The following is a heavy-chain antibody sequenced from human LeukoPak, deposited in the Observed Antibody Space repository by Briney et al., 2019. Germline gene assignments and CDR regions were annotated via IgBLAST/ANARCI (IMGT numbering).Heavy chain of an antibody. J-gene: IGHJ4*02. V-gene: IGHV3-23*01. CDR1: GFTFSSYA. CDR3: AKNGWLRSSGLWGDY. D-gene: IGHD5-12*01. CDR2: FSGGDGSP. Sequence: GGSLRLSCAASGFTFSSYAMTWFRQAPGKGLEWVSRFSGGDGSPYHADSVKGRFTISRDNSKSTLYLQMNSLRAEDTAIYYCAKNGWLRSSGLWGDYWGQGARVTVPS.